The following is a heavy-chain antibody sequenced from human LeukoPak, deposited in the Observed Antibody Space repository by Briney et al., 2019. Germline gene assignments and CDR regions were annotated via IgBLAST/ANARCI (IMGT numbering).Heavy chain of an antibody. CDR1: GGSISSGSYY. CDR2: IYTSGST. Sequence: SQTLSLTCTVSGGSISSGSYYWSWIRQPAGKGLEWIGRIYTSGSTNYNPSLKSRVTTSVDTSKNQFSLKLSSVTAADTAVYYCAREDKGPAFFDYWGQGTLVTVSS. D-gene: IGHD2-15*01. CDR3: AREDKGPAFFDY. V-gene: IGHV4-61*02. J-gene: IGHJ4*02.